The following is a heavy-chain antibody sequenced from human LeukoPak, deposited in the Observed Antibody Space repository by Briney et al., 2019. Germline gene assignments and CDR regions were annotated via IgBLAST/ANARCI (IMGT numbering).Heavy chain of an antibody. CDR3: ASTPPVAGSYYYYGMDV. J-gene: IGHJ6*02. Sequence: PSETLSLTCAVYGGSFSGYYWSWIRQPPGKGLEWIGEINHSGSTNYNPSLKSRVTISVDTSKNQFSLKLSSVTAADTAVYYCASTPPVAGSYYYYGMDVWGQGTTVTVSS. CDR1: GGSFSGYY. V-gene: IGHV4-34*01. D-gene: IGHD6-19*01. CDR2: INHSGST.